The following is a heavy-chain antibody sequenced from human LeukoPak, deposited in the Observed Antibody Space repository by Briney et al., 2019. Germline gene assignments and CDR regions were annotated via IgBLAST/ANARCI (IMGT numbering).Heavy chain of an antibody. CDR3: ARDPGIAAEYYYYYGMDV. V-gene: IGHV4-59*01. Sequence: SETLSLTCTVSGGSISSYYWSWIRQPPGKGLEWIGYIYYSGSTNYNPSLKSRVTISVDTSKNQFSLKLSSVTAADTAVYHCARDPGIAAEYYYYYGMDVWGQGTTVTVSS. CDR2: IYYSGST. CDR1: GGSISSYY. D-gene: IGHD6-13*01. J-gene: IGHJ6*02.